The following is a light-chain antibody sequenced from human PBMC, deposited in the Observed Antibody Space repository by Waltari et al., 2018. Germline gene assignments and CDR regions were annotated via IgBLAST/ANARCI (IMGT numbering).Light chain of an antibody. CDR2: DNY. CDR3: QVWDTRSDHWV. Sequence: SYVLTQPPSVSVAPGETARMTCGGNNLGRTTVHWYQQMSGQAPVLVIFDNYDRPSGIPERFSGSNSGNTATLTINRVEAGDEADYYCQVWDTRSDHWVFGGGTKLTVL. J-gene: IGLJ3*02. V-gene: IGLV3-21*01. CDR1: NLGRTT.